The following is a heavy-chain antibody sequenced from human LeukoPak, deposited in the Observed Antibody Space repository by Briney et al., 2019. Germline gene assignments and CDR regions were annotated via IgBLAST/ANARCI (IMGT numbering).Heavy chain of an antibody. CDR3: ARLPPLYSSGWYAADY. Sequence: GGSLRLSCAASGFTFSSYNMNWVRQAPGKGLEWVSYISSSSSTLYYADSVKGRFTISGDNAKNSLYLQMNSLRAEDTAVYYCARLPPLYSSGWYAADYWGQGTLVTVSS. CDR1: GFTFSSYN. J-gene: IGHJ4*02. D-gene: IGHD6-19*01. V-gene: IGHV3-48*01. CDR2: ISSSSSTL.